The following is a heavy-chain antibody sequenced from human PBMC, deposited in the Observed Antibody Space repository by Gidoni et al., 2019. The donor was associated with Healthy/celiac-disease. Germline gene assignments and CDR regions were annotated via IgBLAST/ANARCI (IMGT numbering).Heavy chain of an antibody. CDR2: IYSGGST. CDR3: ARDSSASDAFDI. V-gene: IGHV3-66*02. D-gene: IGHD3-22*01. Sequence: EVPLVESGGGLVQPGGSLRLSGAASGFTVSSNYMSWVRQAPGKGLEWVSVIYSGGSTYYADSVKGRFTISRDNSKNTLYLQMNSLRAEDTAVYYCARDSSASDAFDIWGQGTMVTVSS. CDR1: GFTVSSNY. J-gene: IGHJ3*02.